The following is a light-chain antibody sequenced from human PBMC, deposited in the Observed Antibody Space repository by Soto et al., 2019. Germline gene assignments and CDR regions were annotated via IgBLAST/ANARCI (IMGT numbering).Light chain of an antibody. J-gene: IGLJ1*01. CDR1: SSDVGGYSY. CDR2: DVN. V-gene: IGLV2-14*01. CDR3: SSYTYSSTLYV. Sequence: QSALTQPASVSGSPGQSITISCTGTSSDVGGYSYVSWYQQHPGKAPKLIIYDVNNRPSGVSNRFSGSKSGNTASLTISGLQAEDEADYYCSSYTYSSTLYVFGTGTKVTVL.